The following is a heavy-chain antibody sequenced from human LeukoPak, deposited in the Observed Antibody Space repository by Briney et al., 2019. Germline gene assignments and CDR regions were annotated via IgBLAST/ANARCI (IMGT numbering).Heavy chain of an antibody. D-gene: IGHD3-16*02. CDR2: IYSGGST. Sequence: PGGSLRLSCAASGFTVSSNYMSWVRQAPGRGLEWVSVIYSGGSTYYADSVKGRFTISRDNSKNTLYLQMNSLRAEDTAVYYCARGGGSYRYLDWFDPWGQGTLVTVSS. CDR1: GFTVSSNY. J-gene: IGHJ5*02. V-gene: IGHV3-53*01. CDR3: ARGGGSYRYLDWFDP.